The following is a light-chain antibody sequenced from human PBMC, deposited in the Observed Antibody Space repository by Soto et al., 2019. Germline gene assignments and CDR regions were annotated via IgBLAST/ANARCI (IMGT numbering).Light chain of an antibody. CDR2: SNN. CDR3: AAWDVSLNGVV. J-gene: IGLJ2*01. CDR1: SSNIGSNT. Sequence: QSVLTQPPSASGPPGQRVTISCSGSSSNIGSNTVNWYQQLPGTAPKLLISSNNQQPSGVPDRFSGSKSGTSASLAISWLQSEDVSDYYCAAWDVSLNGVVFGGGTKLTVL. V-gene: IGLV1-44*01.